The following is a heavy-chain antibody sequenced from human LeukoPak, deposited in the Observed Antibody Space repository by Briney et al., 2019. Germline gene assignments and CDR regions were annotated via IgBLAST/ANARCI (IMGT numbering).Heavy chain of an antibody. CDR3: AKDSPILTV. J-gene: IGHJ3*01. CDR2: LDGSGGSI. Sequence: PGGSLRLSCAASGFSFGTHGMSWVRQGPGKGLERVSALDGSGGSIYYADSVKGRFTISRDNSKNTLFLQMNSLRAEDTAVYYCAKDSPILTVWGQGTMVTVSS. V-gene: IGHV3-23*01. D-gene: IGHD3-9*01. CDR1: GFSFGTHG.